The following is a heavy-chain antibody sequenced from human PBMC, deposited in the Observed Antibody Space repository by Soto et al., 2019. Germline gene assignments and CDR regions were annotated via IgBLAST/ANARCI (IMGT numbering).Heavy chain of an antibody. J-gene: IGHJ3*02. CDR3: ARDHYGDYGNHDAFDI. Sequence: GGSLRLSCAASGFTVSSNYMSWVRQAPGKGLEWVSVIYSGGSTYYADSVKGRFTISRHNSKNTLYLQMNSLRAEDTAVYYCARDHYGDYGNHDAFDIWGQGTMVTVSS. CDR2: IYSGGST. V-gene: IGHV3-53*04. D-gene: IGHD4-17*01. CDR1: GFTVSSNY.